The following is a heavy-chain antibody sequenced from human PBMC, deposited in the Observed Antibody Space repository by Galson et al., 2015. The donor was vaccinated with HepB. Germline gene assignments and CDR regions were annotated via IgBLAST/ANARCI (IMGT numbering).Heavy chain of an antibody. J-gene: IGHJ4*02. V-gene: IGHV3-48*01. CDR1: GFTFSSYS. CDR2: ISSSSSTI. D-gene: IGHD6-13*01. Sequence: SLRLSCAASGFTFSSYSMNWVRQAPGKGLEWVSYISSSSSTIYYADSVKGRFTISRDNAKNSLYLQMNSLRAEDTAVYYCARALQASSRMIDYWGQGTLVTVSS. CDR3: ARALQASSRMIDY.